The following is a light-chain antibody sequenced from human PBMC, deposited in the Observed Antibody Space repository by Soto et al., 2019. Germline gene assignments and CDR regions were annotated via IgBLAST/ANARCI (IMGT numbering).Light chain of an antibody. CDR3: QQYGSSPPT. Sequence: EIVLTQSPGTLSLSPGERATLSCRASQSVSSSYLAWYQQKPGQAPRLLIYGASSRATGIPDRFSGSGSGTDFTLTISRLEPEDFAVYYCQQYGSSPPTFGPGTKVE. V-gene: IGKV3-20*01. CDR2: GAS. CDR1: QSVSSSY. J-gene: IGKJ1*01.